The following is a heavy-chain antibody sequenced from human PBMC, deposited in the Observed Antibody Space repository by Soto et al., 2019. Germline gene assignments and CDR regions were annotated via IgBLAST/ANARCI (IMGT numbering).Heavy chain of an antibody. D-gene: IGHD3-10*01. Sequence: QVQLVQSGAEVKKPGSSVKVSCKASGGPFSSYAISWVRQAPGQGLEWMGGIIPIFGTANYAQKFQGRVTITADESTSTFYMELSSLRSEDTAGDYCASYGAYYYYGMDVWGQGTTVTVSS. V-gene: IGHV1-69*01. CDR3: ASYGAYYYYGMDV. J-gene: IGHJ6*02. CDR2: IIPIFGTA. CDR1: GGPFSSYA.